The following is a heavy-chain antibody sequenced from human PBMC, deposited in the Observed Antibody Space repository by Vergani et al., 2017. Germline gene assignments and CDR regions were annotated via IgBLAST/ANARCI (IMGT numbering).Heavy chain of an antibody. CDR2: IYYSGST. Sequence: QVQLQESGPGLVKPSETLSLTCTVSNDSVSNTFYYWGWIRQTPGKGLEWIGSIYYSGSTNYNPSLKSRVTISVDTSKNQFSLKLSSVTAADTAVYYCARGRGYSYGGGWFDPWGQGTLVTVSS. V-gene: IGHV4-39*07. J-gene: IGHJ5*02. D-gene: IGHD5-18*01. CDR1: NDSVSNTFYY. CDR3: ARGRGYSYGGGWFDP.